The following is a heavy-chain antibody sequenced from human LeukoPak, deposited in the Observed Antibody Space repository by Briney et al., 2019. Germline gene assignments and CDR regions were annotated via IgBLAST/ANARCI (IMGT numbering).Heavy chain of an antibody. Sequence: GGSLRLSCGASGFIFSHYGLHWLRQAPGKGLEWVAVIWSDGSNTFYAGSVKGRFTISRDNSQNTLFLQMNRLRADDTAMYYCARDAQRGFDYSNSLQYWGHGTLVTVSS. V-gene: IGHV3-33*01. CDR1: GFIFSHYG. J-gene: IGHJ4*01. CDR2: IWSDGSNT. CDR3: ARDAQRGFDYSNSLQY. D-gene: IGHD4-11*01.